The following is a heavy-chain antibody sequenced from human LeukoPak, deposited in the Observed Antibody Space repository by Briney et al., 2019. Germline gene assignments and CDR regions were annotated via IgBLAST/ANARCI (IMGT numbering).Heavy chain of an antibody. CDR1: GGSFSGYY. Sequence: SETLSLTCAVYGGSFSGYYWSWIRQPPGKGLEWIGEINHSGSTNYNPSLKSRVTISVDTSKNQFSLKLSSVTAADTAVYYCARDRGYSYGPYYYYGMDVWGQGTTVTVSS. D-gene: IGHD5-18*01. CDR2: INHSGST. CDR3: ARDRGYSYGPYYYYGMDV. V-gene: IGHV4-34*01. J-gene: IGHJ6*02.